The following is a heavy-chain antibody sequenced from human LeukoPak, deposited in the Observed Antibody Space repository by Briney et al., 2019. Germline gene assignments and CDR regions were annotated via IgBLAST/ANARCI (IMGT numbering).Heavy chain of an antibody. V-gene: IGHV3-21*01. Sequence: GKSLRLSCAASGFRFSTYGVHWVRQAPGKGLEWVSSISSSSSYIYYADSVKGRFTISRDNAKNSLYLQMNSLRAEDTAVYYCARDMEPDHVLRFLEWLSPEGYWGQGTLVTVSS. CDR1: GFRFSTYG. CDR2: ISSSSSYI. J-gene: IGHJ4*02. D-gene: IGHD3-3*01. CDR3: ARDMEPDHVLRFLEWLSPEGY.